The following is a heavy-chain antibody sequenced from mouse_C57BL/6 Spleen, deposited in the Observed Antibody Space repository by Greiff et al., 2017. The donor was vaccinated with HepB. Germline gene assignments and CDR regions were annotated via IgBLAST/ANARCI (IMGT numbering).Heavy chain of an antibody. CDR1: GYAFSSYW. CDR3: AKDGYDWFAY. J-gene: IGHJ3*01. Sequence: VKLVESGAELVKPGASVKISCKASGYAFSSYWMNWVKQRPGKGLEWIGQIYPGDGDTNYNGKFKGKATLTADKSSSTAYMQLSSLTSEDSAVYFCAKDGYDWFAYWGQGTLVTVSA. D-gene: IGHD2-2*01. CDR2: IYPGDGDT. V-gene: IGHV1-80*01.